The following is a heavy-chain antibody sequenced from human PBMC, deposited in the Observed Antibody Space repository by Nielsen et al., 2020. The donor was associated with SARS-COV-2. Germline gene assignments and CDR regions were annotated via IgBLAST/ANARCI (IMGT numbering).Heavy chain of an antibody. V-gene: IGHV2-70*11. J-gene: IGHJ4*02. Sequence: SGPTLVKPTQTLTLTCTFSGFSLSTSGMCVSWIRQPPGKALEWLARIDWDDDKYYSTSLKTRLTISKDTSKNQVVLTMTNMDPVDTATYYCARSYYYDSSGYHPPFVFDYWGQGTLVTVSS. CDR1: GFSLSTSGMC. CDR3: ARSYYYDSSGYHPPFVFDY. CDR2: IDWDDDK. D-gene: IGHD3-22*01.